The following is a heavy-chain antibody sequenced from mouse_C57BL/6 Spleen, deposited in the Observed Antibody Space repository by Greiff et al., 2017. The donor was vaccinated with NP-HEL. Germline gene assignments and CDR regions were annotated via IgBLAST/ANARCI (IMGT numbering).Heavy chain of an antibody. CDR3: ARSGTYYGSSYYAMDY. J-gene: IGHJ4*01. Sequence: VKLMESGAELVKPGASVKISCKASGYAFSSYWMNWVKQRPGKGLEWIGQIYPGDGDTNYNGKFKGKATLTADKSSSTAYMQLSSLTSEDSAVYFCARSGTYYGSSYYAMDYWGQGTSVTVSS. CDR2: IYPGDGDT. D-gene: IGHD1-1*01. V-gene: IGHV1-80*01. CDR1: GYAFSSYW.